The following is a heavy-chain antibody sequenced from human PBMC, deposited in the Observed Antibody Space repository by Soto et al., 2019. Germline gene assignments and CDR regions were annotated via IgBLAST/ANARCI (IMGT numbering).Heavy chain of an antibody. J-gene: IGHJ4*02. CDR2: ISYSGST. Sequence: QVQLQESGPGLVQPSETLSLTCTVSGVSISSHGYFWGWIRQPPGKGLEWIGMISYSGSTYYSPSIKRRATISADTSKNQLSLRLSFVTAADTAVFHCMNYNSGWKYWGQGTVVTVSS. D-gene: IGHD5-12*01. V-gene: IGHV4-39*01. CDR3: MNYNSGWKY. CDR1: GVSISSHGYF.